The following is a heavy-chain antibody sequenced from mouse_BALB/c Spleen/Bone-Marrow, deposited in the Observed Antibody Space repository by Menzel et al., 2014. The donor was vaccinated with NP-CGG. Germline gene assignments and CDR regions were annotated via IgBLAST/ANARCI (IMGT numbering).Heavy chain of an antibody. D-gene: IGHD2-4*01. V-gene: IGHV1-69*01. CDR2: IDTSDSYT. CDR1: GYTFTDNW. J-gene: IGHJ4*01. CDR3: ARGGHDFSLDY. Sequence: QVQLQQSGAELGMPGASVKMSCKASGYTFTDNWIYWVKQRPGQGLEWIGAIDTSDSYTNYNQKFMGKASLTADASSSTAYMQVSSLTSDDSAVYYCARGGHDFSLDYWGQGTSVTVSP.